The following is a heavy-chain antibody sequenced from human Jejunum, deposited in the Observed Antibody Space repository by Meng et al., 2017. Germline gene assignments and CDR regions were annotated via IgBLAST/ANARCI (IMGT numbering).Heavy chain of an antibody. J-gene: IGHJ3*02. Sequence: GASLKISCAASGFTFSDYYMSWIRQAPGKGLEWISHITSSGSAVYYADSVKGRFTISRDNAKTSLYVQMSSLRAEDTAVYYCARDAAYSGYDEAFDMWGQGTMVTVSS. V-gene: IGHV3-11*04. CDR2: ITSSGSAV. CDR3: ARDAAYSGYDEAFDM. CDR1: GFTFSDYY. D-gene: IGHD5-12*01.